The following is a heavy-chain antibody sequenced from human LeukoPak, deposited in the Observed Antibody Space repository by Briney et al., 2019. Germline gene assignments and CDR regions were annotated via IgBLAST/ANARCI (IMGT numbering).Heavy chain of an antibody. D-gene: IGHD1-26*01. Sequence: GGSLRLSCAVSGFTFSNYWMHWVREVAGKGLVWVSRINSDGSTTNYADSVKGRFTISRDNAKNTLYLQMNSLRAEDTAVYYCARDRTIVGATYYFDYWGQGTLVTVSS. CDR1: GFTFSNYW. J-gene: IGHJ4*02. V-gene: IGHV3-74*01. CDR2: INSDGSTT. CDR3: ARDRTIVGATYYFDY.